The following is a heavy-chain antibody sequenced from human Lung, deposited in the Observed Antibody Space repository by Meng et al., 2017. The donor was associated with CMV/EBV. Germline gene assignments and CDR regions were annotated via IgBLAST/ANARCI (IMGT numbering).Heavy chain of an antibody. CDR1: GFTFSSYA. CDR2: ISSDGGDK. J-gene: IGHJ6*02. Sequence: SCAASGFTFSSYAMHWVRQAPGKGLDWVASISSDGGDKYYADSVKGRFTISRDNSKNTLSLQMNSLRGEDTSVYYCARDHEEYCRSTTCFTFANVWGQGTXVTCSS. D-gene: IGHD2-2*02. V-gene: IGHV3-30-3*01. CDR3: ARDHEEYCRSTTCFTFANV.